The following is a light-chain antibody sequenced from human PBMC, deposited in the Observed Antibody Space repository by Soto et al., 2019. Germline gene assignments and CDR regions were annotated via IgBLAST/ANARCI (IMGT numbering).Light chain of an antibody. CDR1: QGISSY. Sequence: IQLTQSPSSLSASVGDRVTITCRASQGISSYLAWYQQKPGKAPKLLIYAASTLQSGVPSRFSGSGSGTDCTLSLSSLQPEDFATYYCQQLNSYPQTFGQGTNVEI. V-gene: IGKV1-9*01. J-gene: IGKJ1*01. CDR3: QQLNSYPQT. CDR2: AAS.